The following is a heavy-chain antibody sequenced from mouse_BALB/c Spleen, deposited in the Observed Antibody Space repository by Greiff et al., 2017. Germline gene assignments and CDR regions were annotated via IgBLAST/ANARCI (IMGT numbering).Heavy chain of an antibody. J-gene: IGHJ2*01. CDR2: ISDGGSYT. V-gene: IGHV5-4*02. D-gene: IGHD1-2*01. CDR1: GFTFSDYY. CDR3: ARDGITTALDY. Sequence: EVKVEESGGGLVKPGGSLKLSCAASGFTFSDYYMYWVRQTPEKRLEWVATISDGGSYTYYPDSVKGRFTISRDNAKNNLYLQMSSLKSEDTAMYYCARDGITTALDYWGQGTTLTVSS.